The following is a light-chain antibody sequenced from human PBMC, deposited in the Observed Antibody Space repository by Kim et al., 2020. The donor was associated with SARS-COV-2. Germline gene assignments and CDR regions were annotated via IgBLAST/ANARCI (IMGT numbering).Light chain of an antibody. CDR2: SDN. J-gene: IGLJ3*02. V-gene: IGLV1-44*01. CDR1: SSNIGTSI. Sequence: QSVLTQPPSASGTPGQRVTISCYGSSSNIGTSIVNWYQQLPGTAPSLLIYSDNQRPSGFPDRFSGSKSGTSASLAINGLQSEDEADYYCAAWDDSLKGWVFGGGTQLTVL. CDR3: AAWDDSLKGWV.